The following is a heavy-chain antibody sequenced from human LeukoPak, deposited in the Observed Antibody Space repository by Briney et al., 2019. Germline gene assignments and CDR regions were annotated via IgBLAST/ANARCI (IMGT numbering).Heavy chain of an antibody. J-gene: IGHJ4*02. CDR2: ISWYSGSI. CDR1: GFTFDDYA. V-gene: IGHV3-9*01. Sequence: GGSLRLSCAASGFTFDDYAMHWVRQAPGKGLEWVSGISWYSGSIGYADSVKGRFTISRDNAKNSLYLQMNSLRAEDTALYYCAKDMADSSGYYYFPGFDYWGQGTLVTVSS. D-gene: IGHD3-22*01. CDR3: AKDMADSSGYYYFPGFDY.